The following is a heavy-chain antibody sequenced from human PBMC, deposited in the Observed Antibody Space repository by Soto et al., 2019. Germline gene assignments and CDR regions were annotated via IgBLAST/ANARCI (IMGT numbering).Heavy chain of an antibody. CDR2: ISAYNGNT. V-gene: IGHV1-18*01. J-gene: IGHJ4*02. D-gene: IGHD3-3*01. CDR1: GYTFTSYG. CDR3: ARWGYDFWSGYLRYFDY. Sequence: ASVKVSCKASGYTFTSYGISWVRQAPGQGLEWMGWISAYNGNTNYAQKLQGRVTMTTDTSTSTAYMELRSLRSDDTAVYYCARWGYDFWSGYLRYFDYWGQGTLVTVSS.